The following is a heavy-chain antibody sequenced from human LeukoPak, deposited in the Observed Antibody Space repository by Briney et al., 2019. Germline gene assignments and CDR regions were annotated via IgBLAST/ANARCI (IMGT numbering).Heavy chain of an antibody. V-gene: IGHV3-53*01. CDR1: GFTVGSNY. J-gene: IGHJ4*02. D-gene: IGHD6-13*01. Sequence: GGSLRLSCAASGFTVGSNYMSWFRQAPGKGLEWVSVIYSGGSTYYADSVKGRFTISRDNSKSTLYLQMNSLRAEDTAVYYCAKSQSQTGSSWSFDYWGQGTLVTVSS. CDR3: AKSQSQTGSSWSFDY. CDR2: IYSGGST.